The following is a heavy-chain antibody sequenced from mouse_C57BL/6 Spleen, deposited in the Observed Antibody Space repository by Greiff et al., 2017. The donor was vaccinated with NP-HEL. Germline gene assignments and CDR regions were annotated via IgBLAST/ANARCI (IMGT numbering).Heavy chain of an antibody. V-gene: IGHV1-15*01. CDR3: TRLITTYWYFDV. CDR1: GYTFTDYE. Sequence: QVQLQQSGAELVRPGASVTLSCKASGYTFTDYEMHWVKQTPVHGLEWIGAIDPATGGTAYNQKFKGKAILTADKSSSTAYMELRSLTSEDSAVYYCTRLITTYWYFDVWGTGTTVTVSS. J-gene: IGHJ1*03. D-gene: IGHD1-1*01. CDR2: IDPATGGT.